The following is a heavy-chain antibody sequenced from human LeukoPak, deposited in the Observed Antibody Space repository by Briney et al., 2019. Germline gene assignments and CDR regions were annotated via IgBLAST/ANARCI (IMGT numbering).Heavy chain of an antibody. Sequence: GAALKVSCKASGYTFTSYGISWVRQAPGQGLEWMVGIGAYNDNTNYAQKLQGRVTMHTDKSTSKAYMELRSLRSDDTAVYYCARVRIAAAANGDYWGQGTLVTVSS. V-gene: IGHV1-18*01. CDR3: ARVRIAAAANGDY. D-gene: IGHD6-13*01. CDR2: IGAYNDNT. J-gene: IGHJ4*02. CDR1: GYTFTSYG.